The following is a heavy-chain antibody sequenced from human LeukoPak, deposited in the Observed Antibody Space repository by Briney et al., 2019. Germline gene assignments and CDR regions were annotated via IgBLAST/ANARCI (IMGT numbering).Heavy chain of an antibody. CDR1: GFTFSSYA. CDR3: VKGTESRYYDILTGYPFDY. V-gene: IGHV3-64D*06. J-gene: IGHJ4*02. CDR2: ISSNGGST. D-gene: IGHD3-9*01. Sequence: GGSLRLSCSAYGFTFSSYAMHWVRQAPGEGLQYVSAISSNGGSTYYADSVKGRFTIPRDNSKNTLYLQMSSLRAEDTAVYYCVKGTESRYYDILTGYPFDYWGQGTLVTVSS.